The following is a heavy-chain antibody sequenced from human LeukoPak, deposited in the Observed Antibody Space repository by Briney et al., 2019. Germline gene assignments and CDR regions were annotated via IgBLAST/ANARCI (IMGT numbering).Heavy chain of an antibody. D-gene: IGHD3-10*01. J-gene: IGHJ4*02. CDR2: IYTSGST. CDR1: GGSISSYY. CDR3: AREGPMFDSGSYSKSLGY. V-gene: IGHV4-4*07. Sequence: PSETLSLTCTVSGGSISSYYWSWIRQPAGKGLEWIGRIYTSGSTNYNPSLKSRVTMSVDTSKNQFSLKLSSVTAADTAVYYCAREGPMFDSGSYSKSLGYWGQETLVTVSS.